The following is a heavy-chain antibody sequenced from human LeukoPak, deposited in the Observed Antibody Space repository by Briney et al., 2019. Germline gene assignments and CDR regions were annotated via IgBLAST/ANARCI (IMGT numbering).Heavy chain of an antibody. V-gene: IGHV1-18*01. CDR3: AGGLQGGNWFDP. CDR2: ISAYNGNT. CDR1: GYTFTSYG. Sequence: ASVKVSCKASGYTFTSYGISWVRQAPGQGLEWMGWISAYNGNTNYAQKLQGRVTMTTDTSTSTAYMALRSLRSDDTAVYYCAGGLQGGNWFDPWGQGTLVTVSS. D-gene: IGHD5-24*01. J-gene: IGHJ5*02.